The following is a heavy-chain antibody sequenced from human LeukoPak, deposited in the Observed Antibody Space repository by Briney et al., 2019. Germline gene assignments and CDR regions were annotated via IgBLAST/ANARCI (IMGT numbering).Heavy chain of an antibody. CDR2: IIPIFGTA. D-gene: IGHD2-2*02. Sequence: SVKVSCKASGGTFSSYAISWVRQAPGQGLEWMGGIIPIFGTANYAQKFQGRVTITADESTSTAYMELSSLSSEDTAVYYCARDRQVVPAAINYDWFDPWGQGTLVTVSS. V-gene: IGHV1-69*13. J-gene: IGHJ5*02. CDR3: ARDRQVVPAAINYDWFDP. CDR1: GGTFSSYA.